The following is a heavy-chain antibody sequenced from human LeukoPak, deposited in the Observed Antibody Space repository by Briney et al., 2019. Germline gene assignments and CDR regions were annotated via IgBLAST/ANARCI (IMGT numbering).Heavy chain of an antibody. CDR3: AKDLRPDGVDNFDH. CDR1: GFNFNSYT. V-gene: IGHV3-23*01. J-gene: IGHJ4*02. CDR2: ILASGSPT. D-gene: IGHD2-8*01. Sequence: KPGGSLRLSCAASGFNFNSYTMNWVRRAPGKGLQWVANILASGSPTYYADSVKGRFIISRDNSKNTVYLQMNSLRVEDTAIYYCAKDLRPDGVDNFDHWGQGILVTVSS.